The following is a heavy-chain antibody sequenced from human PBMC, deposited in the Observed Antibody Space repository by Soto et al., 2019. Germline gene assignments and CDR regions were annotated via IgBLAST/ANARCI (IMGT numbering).Heavy chain of an antibody. CDR2: IYHSGSA. Sequence: WTWIRQPPGKGLEWIGYIYHSGSAYYNPSLKSRVTISVDRSKNQFSLKLSSVTAADTAVYYCARRHYGDYGYGMDVWGQGTTVTVSS. CDR3: ARRHYGDYGYGMDV. D-gene: IGHD4-17*01. V-gene: IGHV4-30-2*01. J-gene: IGHJ6*02.